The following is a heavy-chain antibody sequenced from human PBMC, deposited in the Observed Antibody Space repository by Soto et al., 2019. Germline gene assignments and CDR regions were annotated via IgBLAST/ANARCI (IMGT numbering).Heavy chain of an antibody. J-gene: IGHJ6*02. Sequence: EASVKVSCTASGYTFTSYGISWVRQAPGQGLEWMGWISAYNGNTNYAQKFQGRVTMTTDKSTSTAYRELRSLRSEDTAVYYCARGDGHYSYGYLSGGGMDVWGQGTTVTVSS. CDR1: GYTFTSYG. CDR2: ISAYNGNT. CDR3: ARGDGHYSYGYLSGGGMDV. V-gene: IGHV1-18*01. D-gene: IGHD5-18*01.